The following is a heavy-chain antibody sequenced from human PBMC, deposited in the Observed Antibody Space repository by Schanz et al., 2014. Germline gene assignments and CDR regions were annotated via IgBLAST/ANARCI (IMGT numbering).Heavy chain of an antibody. CDR3: ARGYGDSPTDF. CDR1: GYTFTTYY. CDR2: INPSGGST. D-gene: IGHD4-17*01. J-gene: IGHJ4*02. V-gene: IGHV1-46*01. Sequence: QVHLVQSGAEVKKPGASVKVSCKASGYTFTTYYMLWVRQAPGQGLEWMGIINPSGGSTRYGQKFQGRITVTTDTSTSTVYLELSSLRSDDTAVYYCARGYGDSPTDFWGQGTLVTVSS.